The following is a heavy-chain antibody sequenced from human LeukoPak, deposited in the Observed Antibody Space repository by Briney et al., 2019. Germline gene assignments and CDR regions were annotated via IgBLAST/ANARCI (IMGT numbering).Heavy chain of an antibody. Sequence: SETLSLTCTVSGGSISSYYWSWIRHPPGKGLEWIGYIYYSGSTNYNPSLKSRVTISVDTSKNQFSLKLSSVTAADTAVYYCARAGLQQNWFDPWGQGTLVTVSS. CDR1: GGSISSYY. V-gene: IGHV4-59*01. J-gene: IGHJ5*02. CDR2: IYYSGST. D-gene: IGHD3-16*01. CDR3: ARAGLQQNWFDP.